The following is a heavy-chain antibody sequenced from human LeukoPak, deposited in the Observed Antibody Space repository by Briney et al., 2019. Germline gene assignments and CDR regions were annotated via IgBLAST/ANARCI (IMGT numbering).Heavy chain of an antibody. CDR3: AKDGGLWVSAHWGDS. D-gene: IGHD7-27*01. Sequence: GGSLRLSCAASGFTFNSYAMTWVRQAPGKGLKWVSTITTGDGNTYYADSVKGRFTVSRDDSKNTLYLQMNSLRAEDTAVYYCAKDGGLWVSAHWGDSWGRGTLVTVSS. CDR1: GFTFNSYA. V-gene: IGHV3-23*01. J-gene: IGHJ4*02. CDR2: ITTGDGNT.